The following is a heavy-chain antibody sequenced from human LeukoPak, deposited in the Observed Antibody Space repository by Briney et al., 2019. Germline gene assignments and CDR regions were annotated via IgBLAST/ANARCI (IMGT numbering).Heavy chain of an antibody. CDR2: ISGSGGST. J-gene: IGHJ4*02. CDR3: AKDTNYYDSSGYDY. V-gene: IGHV3-23*01. D-gene: IGHD3-22*01. CDR1: GFTFSSYA. Sequence: GGSLRLSCAASGFTFSSYAMSWVRQAPGKGLEWVSAISGSGGSTYYADSVKGRFTISRDNSKNTLYLQMNSLRAEDTAVYYCAKDTNYYDSSGYDYWGQGTLVTVSS.